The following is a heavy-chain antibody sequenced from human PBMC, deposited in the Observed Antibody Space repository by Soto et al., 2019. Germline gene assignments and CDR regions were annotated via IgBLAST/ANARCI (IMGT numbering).Heavy chain of an antibody. V-gene: IGHV3-72*01. CDR1: GFTFSDHY. CDR3: ARAGAYCNGGTCHYSFDH. Sequence: EVQLVESGGGLVQPGGSLRLSCAASGFTFSDHYMDWVRQAPGKGLEWIGRIRNKAKSYTTEYAASVKGRFTVSRDDSRSSLYLQMDSLKPEDTAVYYCARAGAYCNGGTCHYSFDHWGQGTLVTVSS. J-gene: IGHJ4*02. CDR2: IRNKAKSYTT. D-gene: IGHD2-15*01.